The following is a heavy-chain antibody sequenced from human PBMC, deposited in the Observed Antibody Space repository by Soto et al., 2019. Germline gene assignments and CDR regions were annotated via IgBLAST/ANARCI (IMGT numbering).Heavy chain of an antibody. CDR3: VSQRTTVITQAYFDY. CDR2: MYTKERT. D-gene: IGHD4-4*01. V-gene: IGHV4-4*07. J-gene: IGHJ4*02. CDR1: GGSITNYY. Sequence: PSETLSLTCTVSGGSITNYYWSWIRQPAGKGLEWIGRMYTKERTNYNLSFKSRVTMSVDTSKNQFSLNLNSVTASDTAVYFCVSQRTTVITQAYFDYWGPGALVTVSS.